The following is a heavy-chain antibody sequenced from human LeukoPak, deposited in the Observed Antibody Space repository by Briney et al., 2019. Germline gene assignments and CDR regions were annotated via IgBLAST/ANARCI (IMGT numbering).Heavy chain of an antibody. CDR1: GGSFSGYY. J-gene: IGHJ4*02. D-gene: IGHD6-19*01. CDR2: INHSGST. V-gene: IGHV4-34*01. Sequence: SETLSLTFAVYGGSFSGYYWSWIRQPPGKGLEWIGEINHSGSTNYNPSLKSRVTISVDTSKNQFSLKLSSVTAADTAVYYCARVGPPGIAVAGKSPLDYWGQGTLVTVSS. CDR3: ARVGPPGIAVAGKSPLDY.